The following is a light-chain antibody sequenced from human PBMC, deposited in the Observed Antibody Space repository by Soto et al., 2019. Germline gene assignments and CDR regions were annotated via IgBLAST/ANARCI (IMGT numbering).Light chain of an antibody. CDR2: KAS. CDR1: QSISSW. V-gene: IGKV1-5*03. Sequence: DIQVTQSPSTLSASVGDRVIITCRASQSISSWLAWYQQKPGKAPKALIYKASSLESGVPSRFSGSESGTEFTLTISSLQPDDFAVYYCQQYNHWPWTFGQGTKVEIK. CDR3: QQYNHWPWT. J-gene: IGKJ1*01.